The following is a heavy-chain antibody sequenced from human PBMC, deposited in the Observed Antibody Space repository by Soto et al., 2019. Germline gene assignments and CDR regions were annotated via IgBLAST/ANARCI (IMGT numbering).Heavy chain of an antibody. D-gene: IGHD2-21*01. V-gene: IGHV3-9*01. CDR1: GFIFDEFA. CDR2: ISWDSGRI. CDR3: AKIVTRHSLVPVFDQ. Sequence: EVQLVESGGGLVQPGRSLRLSCVASGFIFDEFAIHWVRQAPGKGLEWVSGISWDSGRINYADSVRGRFTISRDNAKYALYLHMTSLGSEDTAFYYCAKIVTRHSLVPVFDQWGQGALVTVSS. J-gene: IGHJ4*02.